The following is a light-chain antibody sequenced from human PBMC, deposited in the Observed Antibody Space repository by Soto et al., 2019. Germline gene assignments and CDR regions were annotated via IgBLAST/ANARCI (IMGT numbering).Light chain of an antibody. V-gene: IGLV2-14*01. CDR1: SIDVGGYNY. CDR2: DVS. J-gene: IGLJ2*01. Sequence: QLVLTQPASVSGSPGQSITISCTGTSIDVGGYNYVSWYQQHPGKAPKLMIYDVSNRPSGVSNRFSGSKSGNTASLTISGLQAEDEADYYCSSYTSSSTVVFGGGTKLTVL. CDR3: SSYTSSSTVV.